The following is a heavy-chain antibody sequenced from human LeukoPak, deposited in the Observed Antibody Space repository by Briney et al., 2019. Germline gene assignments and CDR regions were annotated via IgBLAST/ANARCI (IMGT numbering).Heavy chain of an antibody. J-gene: IGHJ4*02. V-gene: IGHV1-24*01. CDR1: GYTLTELS. Sequence: ASVKVSCKVSGYTLTELSMHWVRQAPGKGLEWMGGFDPEDGETIYAQKFQGRVTMTEDTSTDTAYMELSSLRSEDTAVYYCATSSYYYDSSGYYPYYFDYWGQGTLVTVSS. CDR3: ATSSYYYDSSGYYPYYFDY. D-gene: IGHD3-22*01. CDR2: FDPEDGET.